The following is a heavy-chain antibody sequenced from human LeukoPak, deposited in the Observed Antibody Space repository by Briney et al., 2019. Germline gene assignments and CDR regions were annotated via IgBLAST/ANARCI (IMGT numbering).Heavy chain of an antibody. V-gene: IGHV3-23*01. CDR2: ISGSGGST. Sequence: PGGSLRLSCAASGFTFSSYGMSWVRQAPGKGLEWVSAISGSGGSTYYADSVKGRFTISRDNAKNSLFLQLSSLRSEDTAVYYCARGPTMKMDVWGKGTTVTVSS. J-gene: IGHJ6*04. CDR1: GFTFSSYG. CDR3: ARGPTMKMDV. D-gene: IGHD3-22*01.